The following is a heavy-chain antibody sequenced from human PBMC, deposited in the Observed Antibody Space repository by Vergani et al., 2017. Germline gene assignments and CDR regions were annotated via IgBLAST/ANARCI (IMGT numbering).Heavy chain of an antibody. CDR1: ADSISSGSYY. CDR3: ARQXPGSGWSPGDFDD. CDR2: IYYSGLT. Sequence: QLQLQQSGPGLVKPSETLILTCTVSADSISSGSYYWGWIRQPPGKSLECIGSIYYSGLTYYNPFLKSRVAISVDTSKNQFSLKVTSVTAADTAVYFCARQXPGSGWSPGDFDDWGQGIMVTVSS. D-gene: IGHD6-19*01. V-gene: IGHV4-39*01. J-gene: IGHJ4*02.